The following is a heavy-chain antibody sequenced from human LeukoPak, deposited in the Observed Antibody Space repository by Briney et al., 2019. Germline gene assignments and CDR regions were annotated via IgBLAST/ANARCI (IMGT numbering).Heavy chain of an antibody. J-gene: IGHJ4*02. CDR3: ARSLSGTSSDY. CDR1: GGSISSFY. CDR2: INYSGST. D-gene: IGHD2-2*01. Sequence: SETLSLTCTVSGGSISSFYWSWIRQPPGKGLEWIGYINYSGSTNYNPYLTSRVTISVDTSKNQFSLKLSSVTAADTAVYYCARSLSGTSSDYWGQGTLVTVSS. V-gene: IGHV4-59*01.